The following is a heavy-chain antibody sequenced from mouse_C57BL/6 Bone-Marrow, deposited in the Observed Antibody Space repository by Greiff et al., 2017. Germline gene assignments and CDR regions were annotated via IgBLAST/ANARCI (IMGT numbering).Heavy chain of an antibody. CDR2: IYPRSGNT. Sequence: VQLQQSGAELARPGASVKLSCKASGYTFTSYGISWVKQRTGQGLEWIGEIYPRSGNTYYNEKFKGKATLTADKSYSTAYMELRSLTSEDSAVYFCARCGYHGGFAYWGQGTLVTVSA. J-gene: IGHJ3*01. CDR3: ARCGYHGGFAY. D-gene: IGHD2-2*01. V-gene: IGHV1-81*01. CDR1: GYTFTSYG.